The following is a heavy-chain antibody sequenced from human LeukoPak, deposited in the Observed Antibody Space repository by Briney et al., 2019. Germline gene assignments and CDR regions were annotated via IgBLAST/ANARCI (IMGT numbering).Heavy chain of an antibody. J-gene: IGHJ5*02. CDR1: GYTFTSYG. V-gene: IGHV1-18*01. Sequence: ASVKVSCKASGYTFTSYGISWVRQAPGQGLEWMGWISAYNGNTNYAQKLQGRVTLTTDTSTSTAYMEMRSLRPDDTAVYYCASTGGGEGFDPWGQGTLVTVSS. CDR2: ISAYNGNT. D-gene: IGHD4-17*01. CDR3: ASTGGGEGFDP.